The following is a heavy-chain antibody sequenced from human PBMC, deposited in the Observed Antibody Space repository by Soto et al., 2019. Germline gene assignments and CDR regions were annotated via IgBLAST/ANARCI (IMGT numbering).Heavy chain of an antibody. Sequence: PSETLSLTCTVSGGSISSGGYYWSWIRQHPGKGLEWIGYIYYSGSTYYNPSLKSRVTISVDTSKNQFSLKLSSVTAADTAVYYCASLDLGYCTNGVCPPIGNWFDPWGQGTLVTVSS. J-gene: IGHJ5*02. CDR2: IYYSGST. CDR1: GGSISSGGYY. CDR3: ASLDLGYCTNGVCPPIGNWFDP. D-gene: IGHD2-8*01. V-gene: IGHV4-31*03.